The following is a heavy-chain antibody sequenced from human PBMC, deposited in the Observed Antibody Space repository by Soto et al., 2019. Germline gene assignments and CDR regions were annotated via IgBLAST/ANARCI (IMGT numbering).Heavy chain of an antibody. V-gene: IGHV3-30*18. D-gene: IGHD1-26*01. CDR3: AKDWLVGARYYFEY. CDR1: GFTFSSYG. J-gene: IGHJ4*02. Sequence: VGSLRLSCAASGFTFSSYGMHWVRQAPGKGLEWVAVISYDGSNKYYADSVKGRFTISRDNSKNTLYLQMNSLRAEDTAVYYCAKDWLVGARYYFEYWGQGTLVTVPS. CDR2: ISYDGSNK.